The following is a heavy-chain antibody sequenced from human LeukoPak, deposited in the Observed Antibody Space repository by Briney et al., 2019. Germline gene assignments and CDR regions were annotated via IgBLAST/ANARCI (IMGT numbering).Heavy chain of an antibody. V-gene: IGHV3-33*01. D-gene: IGHD2-2*01. CDR3: ARDPAESTSWYYYYGMDV. CDR2: IWYDGSNK. J-gene: IGHJ6*02. Sequence: PGRSLRLSCAASGFTFSSYGVHWVRQAPGKGLEWVAVIWYDGSNKYYADSVKGRFTISRDNSKNTLYLQMNSLRAEDTAVYYCARDPAESTSWYYYYGMDVWGQGTTVTVSS. CDR1: GFTFSSYG.